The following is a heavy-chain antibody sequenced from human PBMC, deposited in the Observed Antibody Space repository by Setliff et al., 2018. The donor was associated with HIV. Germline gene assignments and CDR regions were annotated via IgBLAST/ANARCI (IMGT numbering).Heavy chain of an antibody. V-gene: IGHV4-59*02. CDR2: IHYSGST. CDR3: AEGRDEYKTGY. Sequence: SETLSLTCTVSGGSVNIFYWSWIRQPPGKGLEWLGYIHYSGSTYYNPSLKSRVTMSLDTSKNQFSLKVSSVTAADTAVYYCAEGRDEYKTGYRGQGTLVTVSS. J-gene: IGHJ4*02. D-gene: IGHD1-1*01. CDR1: GGSVNIFY.